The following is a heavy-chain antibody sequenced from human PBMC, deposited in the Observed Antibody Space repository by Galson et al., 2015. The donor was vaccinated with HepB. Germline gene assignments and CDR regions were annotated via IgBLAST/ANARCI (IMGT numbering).Heavy chain of an antibody. CDR3: AAAPGGKYDSSGYYYRPLDY. D-gene: IGHD3-22*01. CDR1: GFTFSSYW. Sequence: SLRLSCAASGFTFSSYWMSWVRQAPGKGLEWVANIKHDGSNKYYADSVKGRFTISRDNSKNTLYLQMNSLRAEDTAVYYCAAAPGGKYDSSGYYYRPLDYWGQGTLVTVSS. J-gene: IGHJ4*02. V-gene: IGHV3-7*01. CDR2: IKHDGSNK.